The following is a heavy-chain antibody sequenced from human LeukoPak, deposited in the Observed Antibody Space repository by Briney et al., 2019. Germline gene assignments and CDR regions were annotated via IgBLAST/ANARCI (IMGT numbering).Heavy chain of an antibody. CDR3: ASSRDGYNSLDY. J-gene: IGHJ4*02. CDR1: GGSISSYY. V-gene: IGHV4-59*01. D-gene: IGHD5-24*01. CDR2: VYYSGST. Sequence: KPSETLSLTCTVSGGSISSYYWSWIRQPPGKGLEWIGYVYYSGSTNYNPSLKSRVTISVDTSKNQFSLKLSSVTAADTAVYYCASSRDGYNSLDYWGQGTLVTVSS.